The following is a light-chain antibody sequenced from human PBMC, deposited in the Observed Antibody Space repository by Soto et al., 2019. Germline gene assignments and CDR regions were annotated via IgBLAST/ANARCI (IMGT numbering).Light chain of an antibody. CDR3: QSYDXXXSGXXV. Sequence: QSVLTQPPSVSGAPGQRVTISCTGSYSNIGAGYEVHWYQQIPGTAPKLLISGHNNRPSGVPDRFFGSKSGTSASLTIIGLQAEDEADYYCQSYDXXXSGXXVFGGGTXXT. CDR1: YSNIGAGYE. V-gene: IGLV1-40*01. CDR2: GHN. J-gene: IGLJ2*01.